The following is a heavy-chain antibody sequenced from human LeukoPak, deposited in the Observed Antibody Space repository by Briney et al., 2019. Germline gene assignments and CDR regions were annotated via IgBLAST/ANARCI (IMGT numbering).Heavy chain of an antibody. J-gene: IGHJ2*01. CDR3: TRDVNLNFFDV. CDR2: TSHDGTVT. D-gene: IGHD3-9*01. CDR1: GFTFSTYV. V-gene: IGHV3-74*01. Sequence: GGSLRLSCVVSGFTFSTYVMHWVRQAPGKGLMWVSRTSHDGTVTSYADSVRGRFTVSRDNAKNTLYLQMNSLRAEDTAVYYCTRDVNLNFFDVWGRGTLVTVSS.